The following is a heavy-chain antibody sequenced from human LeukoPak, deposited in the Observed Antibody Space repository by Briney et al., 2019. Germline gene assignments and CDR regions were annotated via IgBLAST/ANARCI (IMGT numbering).Heavy chain of an antibody. Sequence: SETLFLTCTVSGGSISSSTYFWGWIRQPPGKGLEWIGSIYYGGNTYYNPSLKSRVTISVDTSKNQFSLKLSSVTAADTAVYYCARPGSGSSLNWFDPWGQGTLVTVSS. CDR1: GGSISSSTYF. CDR3: ARPGSGSSLNWFDP. CDR2: IYYGGNT. J-gene: IGHJ5*02. D-gene: IGHD3-10*01. V-gene: IGHV4-39*01.